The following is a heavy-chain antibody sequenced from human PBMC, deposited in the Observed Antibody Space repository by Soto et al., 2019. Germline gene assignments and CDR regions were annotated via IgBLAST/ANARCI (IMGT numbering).Heavy chain of an antibody. J-gene: IGHJ4*02. CDR2: ISGSGGST. V-gene: IGHV3-23*01. Sequence: GGSLRLSCAASGFTFSSYAMSWVRQAPGKGLEWVSAISGSGGSTYYADSVKGRFTISRDNSKNTLYLQMNSLRAEDTSVYYCAKARAQYYDFWSGYPVDYWGQGT. CDR3: AKARAQYYDFWSGYPVDY. CDR1: GFTFSSYA. D-gene: IGHD3-3*01.